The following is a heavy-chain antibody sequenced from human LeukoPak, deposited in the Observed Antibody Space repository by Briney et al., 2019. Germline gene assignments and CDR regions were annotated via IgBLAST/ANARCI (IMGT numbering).Heavy chain of an antibody. D-gene: IGHD1-26*01. CDR2: IRYDGSNK. Sequence: QTGGSLRLSCAASGFTFSTYGMHWVRQAPGKGLEWVAFIRYDGSNKYYADSVKGRFTISRDNSKNTLYLQMNSLRAEDTAVYYCAKDGSGSQAYVVYWGQGTLVTVSS. CDR3: AKDGSGSQAYVVY. V-gene: IGHV3-30*02. CDR1: GFTFSTYG. J-gene: IGHJ4*02.